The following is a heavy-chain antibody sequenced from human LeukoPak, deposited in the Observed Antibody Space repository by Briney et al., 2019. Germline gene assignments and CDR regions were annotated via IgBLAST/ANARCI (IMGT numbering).Heavy chain of an antibody. CDR2: IRYDGSNK. J-gene: IGHJ4*02. V-gene: IGHV3-30*02. CDR3: AKGSNYYGSGIDY. CDR1: GFTLSSYG. Sequence: GGSLRLSCAASGFTLSSYGMHWVRQAPGKGLEWVAFIRYDGSNKYYADSVKGRFTISRDNSKNTLYLQMNSLRAEDTAVYYCAKGSNYYGSGIDYWGQGTLVTVSS. D-gene: IGHD3-10*01.